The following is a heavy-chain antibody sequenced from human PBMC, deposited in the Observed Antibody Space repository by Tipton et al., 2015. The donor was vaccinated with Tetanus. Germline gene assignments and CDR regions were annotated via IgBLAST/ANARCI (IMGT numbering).Heavy chain of an antibody. J-gene: IGHJ6*02. CDR3: ARDTRKRPKFYYAMDV. CDR2: ISPSGRT. CDR1: GGSLRSDDYQ. V-gene: IGHV4-61*08. Sequence: TLSLTCSVSGGSLRSDDYQWNWIRQPPGKGLEWLAYISPSGRTNSNYDLKSRITISQDKSKNQFSLRLTSVTAADTAVYHCARDTRKRPKFYYAMDVWGQGTTVTVSS.